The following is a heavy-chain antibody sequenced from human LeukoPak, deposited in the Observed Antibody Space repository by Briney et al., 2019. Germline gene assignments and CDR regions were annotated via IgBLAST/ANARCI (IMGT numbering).Heavy chain of an antibody. CDR2: ISGSGGST. J-gene: IGHJ6*02. CDR1: GFTVSSNY. D-gene: IGHD6-13*01. CDR3: AKDPSSSWYYYYGMDV. V-gene: IGHV3-23*01. Sequence: GGSLRLSCAASGFTVSSNYMSWVRQAPGKGLEWVSAISGSGGSTYYADSVKGRFTISRDNSKNTLYLQMNSLRAEDTAVYYCAKDPSSSWYYYYGMDVWGQGTTVTVSS.